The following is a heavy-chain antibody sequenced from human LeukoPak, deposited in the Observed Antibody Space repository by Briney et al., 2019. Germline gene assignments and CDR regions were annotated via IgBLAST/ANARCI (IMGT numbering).Heavy chain of an antibody. CDR3: ARVMGAYYYYGMDV. CDR1: GYTFTSYG. D-gene: IGHD3-16*01. Sequence: ASVKVYCKASGYTFTSYGISLVPQAPGQGLEWLGWISAYNGNTNYAQKLQGRVTMTTDTSTSTAYMELRSLGSDDTAVYYCARVMGAYYYYGMDVWGQGTTVTVSS. J-gene: IGHJ6*02. CDR2: ISAYNGNT. V-gene: IGHV1-18*01.